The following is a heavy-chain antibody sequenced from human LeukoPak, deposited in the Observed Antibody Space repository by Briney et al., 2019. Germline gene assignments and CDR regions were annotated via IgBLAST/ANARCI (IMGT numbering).Heavy chain of an antibody. CDR1: GYSFTSYG. CDR3: ARFLTVTNSWYFDL. D-gene: IGHD4-17*01. Sequence: ASVKVSCKASGYSFTSYGITWVRQAPGQGLEWMGWISTKNGNTNYAQKLQGRVTMTTDTSTGTAYMELRSLRSDDTAVYYCARFLTVTNSWYFDLWGRGTLVTVSS. CDR2: ISTKNGNT. V-gene: IGHV1-18*04. J-gene: IGHJ2*01.